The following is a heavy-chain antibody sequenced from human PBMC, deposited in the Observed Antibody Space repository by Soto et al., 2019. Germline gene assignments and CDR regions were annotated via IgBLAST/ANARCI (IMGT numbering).Heavy chain of an antibody. CDR1: GGSISSGRYY. Sequence: QVQLQESGPGLVKPSQTLSLTCTVSGGSISSGRYYWSWIRQHPGKGLEWIGYISYSGSTYYNPSLQCRVTISMDTSKNQFALKLSSVTAADTAVYYCARDPSGSYWYFDLWGRGTLVTVSS. D-gene: IGHD1-26*01. CDR2: ISYSGST. CDR3: ARDPSGSYWYFDL. V-gene: IGHV4-31*03. J-gene: IGHJ2*01.